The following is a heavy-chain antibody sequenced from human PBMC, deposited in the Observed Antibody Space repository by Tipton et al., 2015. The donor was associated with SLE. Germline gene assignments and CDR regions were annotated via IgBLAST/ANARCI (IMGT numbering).Heavy chain of an antibody. V-gene: IGHV3-48*01. D-gene: IGHD4-11*01. Sequence: SLRLSCAPSVASGFTFSSNSMNWVRQAPGKGLEWVSYINTNGDTIYYADSVKGRFTISRDNAKNSLYLQMNSLGAEDTAVYYCARGISDSNKGFDYWGQGTLVTVSS. CDR3: ARGISDSNKGFDY. J-gene: IGHJ4*02. CDR1: GFTFSSNS. CDR2: INTNGDTI.